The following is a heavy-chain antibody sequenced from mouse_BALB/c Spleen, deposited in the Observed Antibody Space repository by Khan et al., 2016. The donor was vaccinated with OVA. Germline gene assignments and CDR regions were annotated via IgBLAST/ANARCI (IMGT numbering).Heavy chain of an antibody. CDR1: GFNFSSYG. D-gene: IGHD2-9*01. CDR2: ISRGGGYT. J-gene: IGHJ4*01. V-gene: IGHV5-6*01. Sequence: EVELVESGGDLVKPGGSLKLSCAASGFNFSSYGMSWVRQTPDKRLAWVASISRGGGYTYYADSVKGRFTISRDNAKNTLYLQMSSLKSEDTAMFYCTRAYYGNDYYAMDNWGQGTSVTGSS. CDR3: TRAYYGNDYYAMDN.